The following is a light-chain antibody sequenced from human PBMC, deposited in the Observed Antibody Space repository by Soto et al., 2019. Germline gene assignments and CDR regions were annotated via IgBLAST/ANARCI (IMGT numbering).Light chain of an antibody. CDR3: QQYNNWPPYT. CDR2: GAS. CDR1: QSVRSN. V-gene: IGKV3-15*01. Sequence: EIVMTQSPATLSVSPEERVTLSCRASQSVRSNIAWYQQKPGQAPRLLIYGASTRATGIPARFSGSGSGTEFSLTISSLQSEDFAVYYCQQYNNWPPYTFGQGTKLEVK. J-gene: IGKJ2*01.